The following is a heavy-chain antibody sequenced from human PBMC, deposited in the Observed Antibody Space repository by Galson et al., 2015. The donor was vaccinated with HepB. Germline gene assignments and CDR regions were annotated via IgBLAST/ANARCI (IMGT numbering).Heavy chain of an antibody. J-gene: IGHJ3*01. Sequence: SLRLSCAASGFPFSRYTMGWVRQAPGKGLEWVSAILSDGSTSYINSVKGRFTISRDNSKNALYVQMNSLRVEDAAVYFCARRVEGAFDVWGQGTMVTVSS. CDR3: ARRVEGAFDV. CDR1: GFPFSRYT. CDR2: ILSDGST. V-gene: IGHV3-23*01.